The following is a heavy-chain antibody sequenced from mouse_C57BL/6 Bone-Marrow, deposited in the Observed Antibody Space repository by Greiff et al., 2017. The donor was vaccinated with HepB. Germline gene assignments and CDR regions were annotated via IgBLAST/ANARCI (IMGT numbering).Heavy chain of an antibody. D-gene: IGHD1-1*01. CDR3: ARWGSSPSYYYAMDY. CDR1: GYSFTSYY. J-gene: IGHJ4*01. V-gene: IGHV1-66*01. Sequence: QVQLQQSGPELVKPGASVKISCKASGYSFTSYYIHWVKQRPGQGLEWIGWIYPGSGNTKYNEKFKGKATLTADTSSSTAYMQLSSLTSEDSAVYYCARWGSSPSYYYAMDYWGQGTSVTVSS. CDR2: IYPGSGNT.